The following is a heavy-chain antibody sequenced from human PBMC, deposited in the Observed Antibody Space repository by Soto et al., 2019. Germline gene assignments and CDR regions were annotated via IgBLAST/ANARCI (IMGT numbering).Heavy chain of an antibody. Sequence: PGESLKISCAASGFTFSTYGIHWVRQAPGKGLEWAAVIKNDGTDAWYADSVKGRFIISRDNAKNSLYLQMNSLRAEDTAVYYCARDKGPAVPAATPFYYYYGMDVWGQGTTVTVSS. CDR3: ARDKGPAVPAATPFYYYYGMDV. J-gene: IGHJ6*02. CDR1: GFTFSTYG. V-gene: IGHV3-33*05. D-gene: IGHD2-2*01. CDR2: IKNDGTDA.